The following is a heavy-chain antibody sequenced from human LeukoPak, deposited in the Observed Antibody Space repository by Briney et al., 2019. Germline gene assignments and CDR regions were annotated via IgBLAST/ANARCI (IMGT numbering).Heavy chain of an antibody. D-gene: IGHD3-16*01. CDR3: ANIGSSTFGSTGF. CDR2: VSKRVDTT. V-gene: IGHV3-23*01. J-gene: IGHJ4*02. CDR1: GVTFSTYG. Sequence: GGSLRLSCVASGVTFSTYGMRWVRQAPGKGPEWVSLVSKRVDTTNYADSVKGRVTISRDNSKNTLYLQMDSLRAEDTAAYYCANIGSSTFGSTGFWGQGTLVTVSS.